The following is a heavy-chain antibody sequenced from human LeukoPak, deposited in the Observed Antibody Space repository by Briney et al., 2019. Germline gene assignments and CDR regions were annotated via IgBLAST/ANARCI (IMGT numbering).Heavy chain of an antibody. CDR2: IYYSGST. Sequence: SETLSLTCTVSGGSISSSSYYWGWIRQPPGKGLEWIGNIYYSGSTYYNPSLKSRVTISVDTSKNQFSLKLSSVTAADTAVYYCARGRIAAAGYDAFDIWGQGTMVTVSS. CDR3: ARGRIAAAGYDAFDI. CDR1: GGSISSSSYY. J-gene: IGHJ3*02. D-gene: IGHD6-13*01. V-gene: IGHV4-39*07.